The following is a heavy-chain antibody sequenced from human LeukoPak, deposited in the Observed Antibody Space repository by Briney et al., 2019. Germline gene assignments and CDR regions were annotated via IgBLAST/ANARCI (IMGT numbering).Heavy chain of an antibody. CDR1: GYTFISYD. CDR2: MNPNSGNT. CDR3: ARVGYSSGWYSRAFWY. Sequence: ASVKVSCKASGYTFISYDINWVRQATGQGLEWMGWMNPNSGNTGYAQKFQGRVTMTRNTSISTAYMELSSLRSEDTAVYYCARVGYSSGWYSRAFWYWGQGTLVTVSS. J-gene: IGHJ4*02. D-gene: IGHD6-19*01. V-gene: IGHV1-8*01.